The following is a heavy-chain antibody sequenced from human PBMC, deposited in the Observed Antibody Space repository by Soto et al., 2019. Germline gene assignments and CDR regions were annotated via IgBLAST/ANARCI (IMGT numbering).Heavy chain of an antibody. V-gene: IGHV4-59*08. CDR1: GGSISSYY. D-gene: IGHD3-10*01. CDR2: IYYSGST. Sequence: SETLSLTCTVSGGSISSYYWSWIRQPPGKGLEWIGCIYYSGSTNYNPSLKSRVTISVDTSKNQFSLKLSSVTAADTAVYYCARLALWFGEFTGYFDYWGQGTLVTVSS. J-gene: IGHJ4*02. CDR3: ARLALWFGEFTGYFDY.